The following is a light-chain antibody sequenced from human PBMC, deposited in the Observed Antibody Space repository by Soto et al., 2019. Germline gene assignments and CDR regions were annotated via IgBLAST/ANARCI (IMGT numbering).Light chain of an antibody. CDR1: QSVSSYS. CDR3: QQYHNWVT. V-gene: IGKV3-20*01. Sequence: ENVLTQSPGTLSLSPGERATLSCRASQSVSSYSLAWYPQKPGQAPRLVMYGTSNRATGIPDRFSGSGSGTDFTLTISRLEPEDFAVYCCQQYHNWVTFGGGTKVDIK. CDR2: GTS. J-gene: IGKJ4*01.